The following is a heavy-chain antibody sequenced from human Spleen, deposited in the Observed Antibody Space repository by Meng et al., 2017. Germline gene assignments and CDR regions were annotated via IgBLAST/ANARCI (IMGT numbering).Heavy chain of an antibody. J-gene: IGHJ4*02. CDR2: INHSGST. V-gene: IGHV4-34*01. CDR3: ARGPTTMAHDFDY. Sequence: HGHLLQWCAGMLYLSEPLSLTCFVSGGSFSDYYWSWLRRPPGKGVEWMGEINHSGSTNYNPSLESRATISVDTSQNTLSLKLSSVTAADSAVYYCARGPTTMAHDFDYWGQGTLVTVSS. D-gene: IGHD4-11*01. CDR1: GGSFSDYY.